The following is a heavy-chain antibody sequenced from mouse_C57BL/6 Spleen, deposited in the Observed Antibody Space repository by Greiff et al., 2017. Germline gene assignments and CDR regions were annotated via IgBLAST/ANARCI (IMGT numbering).Heavy chain of an antibody. J-gene: IGHJ4*01. CDR3: AIYYAPSFYAMDY. Sequence: VQLKESGPELVKPGASVKISCKASGYSFTDYNMNWVKQSNGKSLEWIGVINPNYGTTSYNQKFKGKATLTVDQSSSTAYMQLNSLTSEDSAVYYCAIYYAPSFYAMDYWGQGTSVTVSS. V-gene: IGHV1-39*01. CDR1: GYSFTDYN. D-gene: IGHD1-1*01. CDR2: INPNYGTT.